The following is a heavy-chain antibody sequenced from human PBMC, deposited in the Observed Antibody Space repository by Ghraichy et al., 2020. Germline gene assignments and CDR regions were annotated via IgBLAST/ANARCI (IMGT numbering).Heavy chain of an antibody. CDR1: DYTFTSYG. V-gene: IGHV1-18*01. Sequence: ASVKVSCKASDYTFTSYGISWVRQAPGQGLEWMGWISAYNGNTNYAQKLQGRVTMTTDTSTSTAYMELRSLRSDDTAVYYCARTIYCTNGVCYQGYYYMDVWGKGTTVTVSS. J-gene: IGHJ6*03. CDR3: ARTIYCTNGVCYQGYYYMDV. D-gene: IGHD2-8*01. CDR2: ISAYNGNT.